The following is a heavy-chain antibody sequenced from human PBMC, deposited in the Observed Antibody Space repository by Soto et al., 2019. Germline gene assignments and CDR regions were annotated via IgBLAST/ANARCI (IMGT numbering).Heavy chain of an antibody. D-gene: IGHD6-13*01. CDR1: GYTFTSYG. CDR2: ISAYNGNA. Sequence: ASVKVSCKASGYTFTSYGISWVRQAPGQGLEWMGWISAYNGNANYAQKFQGRVTITADKSTSTAYMELSSLRSEDTAVYYCARDSPGYSSSWYETRAGYYYYGMDVWGQGTTVTVSS. J-gene: IGHJ6*02. CDR3: ARDSPGYSSSWYETRAGYYYYGMDV. V-gene: IGHV1-18*01.